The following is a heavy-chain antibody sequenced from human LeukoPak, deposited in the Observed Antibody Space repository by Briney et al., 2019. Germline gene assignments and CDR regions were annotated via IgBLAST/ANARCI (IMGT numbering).Heavy chain of an antibody. V-gene: IGHV1-46*01. Sequence: ASVKVSCKASGYTFTSYYMHWVRQAPEQGLEWMGIINPSGGSTSYAQKFQGRVTMTRDTSTSTVYMELSSLRSEDTAVYYCARERITMVRGTQYNWFDPWGQGTLVTVSS. CDR2: INPSGGST. CDR1: GYTFTSYY. D-gene: IGHD3-10*01. J-gene: IGHJ5*02. CDR3: ARERITMVRGTQYNWFDP.